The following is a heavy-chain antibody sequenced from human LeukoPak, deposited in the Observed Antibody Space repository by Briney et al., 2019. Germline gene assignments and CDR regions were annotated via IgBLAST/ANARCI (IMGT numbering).Heavy chain of an antibody. D-gene: IGHD1-14*01. CDR3: AKDAPGAGGFDY. V-gene: IGHV3-23*01. Sequence: GGSLRLSCAASGFTIGSQAVSWVRQAPGKGLECVSTIGISDVDRHYADSVTGRFTISRDNSKNTLYLQMNSLRADDTAVYYCAKDAPGAGGFDYWSQGTLVTVYS. CDR1: GFTIGSQA. CDR2: IGISDVDR. J-gene: IGHJ4*02.